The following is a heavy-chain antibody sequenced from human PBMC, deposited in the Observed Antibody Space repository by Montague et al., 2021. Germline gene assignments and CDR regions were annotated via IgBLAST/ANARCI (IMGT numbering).Heavy chain of an antibody. J-gene: IGHJ6*02. V-gene: IGHV4-39*01. CDR2: IYYSGST. D-gene: IGHD4-23*01. CDR3: VVTPSLYYHGMDV. Sequence: SETLSLTCTVSGGSISSSSYYWGWIRQPPGKGLEWIGSIYYSGSTYYNPSLKSRLTISVDTSKNRFSLKLSSVTAADTAVYHGVVTPSLYYHGMDVWGQGTTVTVSS. CDR1: GGSISSSSYY.